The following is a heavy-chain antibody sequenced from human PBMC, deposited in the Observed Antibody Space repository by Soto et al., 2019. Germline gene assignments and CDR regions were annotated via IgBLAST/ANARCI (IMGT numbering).Heavy chain of an antibody. J-gene: IGHJ4*02. D-gene: IGHD6-13*01. CDR3: AREVAAAGFFDY. CDR2: ISAYNGNT. Sequence: ASVKVSCKASGYTFTNFGISWVRQAPGQGLEWMGWISAYNGNTNYAQKLQGRVTMTTDTSTSTAYMELRSLRSDDTAVYYCAREVAAAGFFDYWGQGTLVTVSS. V-gene: IGHV1-18*01. CDR1: GYTFTNFG.